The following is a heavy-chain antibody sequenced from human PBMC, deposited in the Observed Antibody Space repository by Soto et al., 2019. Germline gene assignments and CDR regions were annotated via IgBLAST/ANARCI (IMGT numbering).Heavy chain of an antibody. CDR2: IKGDGSEQ. CDR3: TRNQVKADY. V-gene: IGHV3-7*01. CDR1: GFALSSFW. Sequence: EVQLGESGGDLVQPGGSLRLSCVASGFALSSFWITWVRQAPGKGLEWVAKIKGDGSEQNYVDSVRGRFTISRDNAKNSVYLQMNSLRVDDTAVYYCTRNQVKADYWGQGTLVTVSS. D-gene: IGHD3-22*01. J-gene: IGHJ4*02.